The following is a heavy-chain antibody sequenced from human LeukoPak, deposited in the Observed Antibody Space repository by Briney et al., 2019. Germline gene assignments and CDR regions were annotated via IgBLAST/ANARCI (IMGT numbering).Heavy chain of an antibody. CDR1: GYTFTSYD. J-gene: IGHJ3*02. V-gene: IGHV1-8*01. Sequence: GASVKVSCKASGYTFTSYDINWVRQATGQGLEWMGWKNPNSGNTGYAQKFQGRVTMTRNTSISTAYMELSSLRSEDTAVYYCARLRPYYDSSGYPDAFDIWGQGTMVTVSS. CDR3: ARLRPYYDSSGYPDAFDI. CDR2: KNPNSGNT. D-gene: IGHD3-22*01.